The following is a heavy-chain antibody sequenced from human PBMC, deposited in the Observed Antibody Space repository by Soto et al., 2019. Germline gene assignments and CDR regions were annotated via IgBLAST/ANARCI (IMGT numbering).Heavy chain of an antibody. D-gene: IGHD2-2*01. CDR1: GGSLSGYY. Sequence: SETLSLTCAVYGGSLSGYYCSWIRQPPGKGLEWIGEIKHSGSPTYNPSLKSRVTISVDTSKNQFSLKLGSVTAADTAVYDCATYQGTCIRTNCYGAFDSWGQGTMVT. CDR2: IKHSGSP. CDR3: ATYQGTCIRTNCYGAFDS. J-gene: IGHJ3*02. V-gene: IGHV4-34*01.